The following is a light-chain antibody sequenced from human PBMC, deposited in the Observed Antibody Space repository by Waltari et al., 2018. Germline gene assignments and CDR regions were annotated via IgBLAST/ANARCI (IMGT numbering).Light chain of an antibody. Sequence: DIQMTQSPSSLSASIGDRVTVTCRASQSVNSKLNWYQQKPGKAPRLLINAASSLHSGVPSMFAGSGSGTDFALTISSLQPEEFATYYCQQSYSNIVTFGQGTRLEIK. V-gene: IGKV1-39*01. CDR1: QSVNSK. J-gene: IGKJ5*01. CDR2: AAS. CDR3: QQSYSNIVT.